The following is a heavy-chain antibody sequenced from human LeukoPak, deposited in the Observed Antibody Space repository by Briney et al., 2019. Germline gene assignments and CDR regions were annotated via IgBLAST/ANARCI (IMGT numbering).Heavy chain of an antibody. CDR2: IYYSGST. V-gene: IGHV4-59*11. CDR1: GGSISSHY. CDR3: ARVVVATGYYYMDV. D-gene: IGHD2-15*01. J-gene: IGHJ6*03. Sequence: PSKTLSLTCTVSGGSISSHYWSWIRQPPGKGLEWIGYIYYSGSTNYNPSLKSRVTISVDTSKNQFSLKLSSVTAADTAVYYCARVVVATGYYYMDVWGKGTTVTVSS.